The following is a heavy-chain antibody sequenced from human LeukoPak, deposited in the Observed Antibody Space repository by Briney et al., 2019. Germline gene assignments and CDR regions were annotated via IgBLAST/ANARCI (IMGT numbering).Heavy chain of an antibody. CDR2: ISYDGSNK. Sequence: GSLRLSCAASGFTFSSYGMHWVRQAPGMGLEWVAVISYDGSNKYYADSVKGRFTISRDNSKNTLYLQMNSLRAEDTAVYYCAKDTYYYDSSGYPHPDYWGQGTLVTVSS. D-gene: IGHD3-22*01. V-gene: IGHV3-30*18. J-gene: IGHJ4*02. CDR1: GFTFSSYG. CDR3: AKDTYYYDSSGYPHPDY.